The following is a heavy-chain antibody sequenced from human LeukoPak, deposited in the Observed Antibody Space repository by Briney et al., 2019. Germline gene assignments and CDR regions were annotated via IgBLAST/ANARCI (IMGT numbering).Heavy chain of an antibody. Sequence: GGSLRLSCAASGFTFSSYWMSWVRQAPGKGLEWVANIKQDGSEKYYVDSVKGRFTISRDNAKNSLYLQMNSLRAEDTAVYYCARTGSLAAAGLSLSDAFDIWGQGTMVTVSS. CDR1: GFTFSSYW. CDR3: ARTGSLAAAGLSLSDAFDI. CDR2: IKQDGSEK. J-gene: IGHJ3*02. V-gene: IGHV3-7*01. D-gene: IGHD6-13*01.